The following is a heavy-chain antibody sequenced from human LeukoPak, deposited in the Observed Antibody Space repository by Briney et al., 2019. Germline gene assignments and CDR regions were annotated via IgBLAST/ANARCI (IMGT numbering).Heavy chain of an antibody. CDR3: ARGAVAVAGRLDY. J-gene: IGHJ4*02. V-gene: IGHV3-21*01. Sequence: IPGGSLRLSCAASGFTFSSYSMNWVRQAPGKGLEWVSSISSSSSYIYYADSVKGRFTISRDNAKNSLYLQMNSLRAEDTAVYYCARGAVAVAGRLDYWGQGTLVTVSS. CDR2: ISSSSSYI. CDR1: GFTFSSYS. D-gene: IGHD6-19*01.